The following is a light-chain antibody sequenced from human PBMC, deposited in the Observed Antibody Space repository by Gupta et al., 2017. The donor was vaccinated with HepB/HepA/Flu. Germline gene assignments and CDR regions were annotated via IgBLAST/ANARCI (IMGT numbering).Light chain of an antibody. CDR2: YED. Sequence: QSVLTQPPSASGTPGHRVTISCSGGSSDIGSKTLTWYQRLPAADPKRLMDYEDQRPYEVNDRFLCSTAGTYASTQTSGLQSEEEADDYCDDSYASMDSCVFGGGTKITVL. CDR1: SSDIGSKT. V-gene: IGLV1-44*01. CDR3: DDSYASMDSCV. J-gene: IGLJ3*02.